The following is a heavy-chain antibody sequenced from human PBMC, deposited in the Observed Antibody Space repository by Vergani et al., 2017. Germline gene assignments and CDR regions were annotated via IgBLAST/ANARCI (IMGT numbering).Heavy chain of an antibody. CDR3: ARGLPLLWFGEXLSSDLYYYYGMDV. CDR2: INHSGST. V-gene: IGHV4-34*01. J-gene: IGHJ6*02. D-gene: IGHD3-10*01. Sequence: QVQLQQWGAGLLKPSETLSLTCAVYGGSFSGYYWSWIRQPPGKGLEWIGEINHSGSTNYNPSLKSRVTISVDTSKNQFSLKLSSVTAADTAVYYCARGLPLLWFGEXLSSDLYYYYGMDVWGQGTTVTVSS. CDR1: GGSFSGYY.